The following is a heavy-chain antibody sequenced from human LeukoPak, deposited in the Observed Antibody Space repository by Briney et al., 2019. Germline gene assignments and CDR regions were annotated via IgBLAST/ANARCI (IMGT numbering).Heavy chain of an antibody. Sequence: GGSLRLSCAASGFTVSSNYMSWVRQAPGKGLEWVSVIYSGDSTYYADSVKGRFTISRDNSKNTLYLQMNSLRAEDTAVYYCARDSRYSGSYLGDYWGQGTLVTVSS. CDR3: ARDSRYSGSYLGDY. V-gene: IGHV3-53*01. D-gene: IGHD1-26*01. CDR1: GFTVSSNY. CDR2: IYSGDST. J-gene: IGHJ4*02.